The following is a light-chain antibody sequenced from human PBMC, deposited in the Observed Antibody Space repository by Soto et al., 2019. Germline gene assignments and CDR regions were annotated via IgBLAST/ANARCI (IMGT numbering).Light chain of an antibody. J-gene: IGKJ1*01. V-gene: IGKV3-20*01. CDR3: QQYGSSGT. CDR1: QSVSNNY. CDR2: GAS. Sequence: DMVLTHSPGTLSLSPGERATLSCRASQSVSNNYVAWYQQKPGQAPRLLIYGASNRATGIPDRFSGSGSGTDFTLTISRLEPEDFAVYYCQQYGSSGTFGQGTKVDIK.